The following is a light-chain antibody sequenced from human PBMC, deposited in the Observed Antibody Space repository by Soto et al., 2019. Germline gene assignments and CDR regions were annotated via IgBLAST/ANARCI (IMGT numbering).Light chain of an antibody. V-gene: IGLV2-8*01. Sequence: QSALPQPPSASGSPGQSVTISCTGTSSDVGLYDYVSWYQQHPGKVPKLLIYEVTQRPSGAPDRFSGSKSGNTASLTVSGLQAQDAADYYCSWYGGNSNQVSGTGTNGTVL. CDR1: SSDVGLYDY. J-gene: IGLJ1*01. CDR3: SWYGGNSNQV. CDR2: EVT.